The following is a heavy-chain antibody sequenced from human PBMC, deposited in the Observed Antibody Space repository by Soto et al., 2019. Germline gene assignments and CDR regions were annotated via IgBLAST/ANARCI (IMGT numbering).Heavy chain of an antibody. V-gene: IGHV4-30-4*01. D-gene: IGHD2-2*01. CDR2: IYYTGKT. Sequence: SETLSLTCSVSGDYIHVGGYYWTWIRQRPGKGLEWMGYIYYTGKTYYNPSLESRLTMSVDRSKNQFSPRLTSVTAADMAVYFCGRDLTSNANCIDPWGQGTLVTVPQ. CDR1: GDYIHVGGYY. CDR3: GRDLTSNANCIDP. J-gene: IGHJ5*02.